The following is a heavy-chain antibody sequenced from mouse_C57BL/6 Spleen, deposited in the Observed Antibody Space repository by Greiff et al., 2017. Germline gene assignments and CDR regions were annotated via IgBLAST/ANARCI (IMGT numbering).Heavy chain of an antibody. CDR1: GYTFTSYW. D-gene: IGHD3-2*02. Sequence: VQLQQPGAELVMPGASVKLSCKASGYTFTSYWMHWVKQRPGQGLEWIGEIDPSDSYTNYNQKVKGKSTLTVDKSSSTAYMQLSSLTSEDSAVYYCARTAQATMDYWGQGTSVTVSS. CDR3: ARTAQATMDY. CDR2: IDPSDSYT. J-gene: IGHJ4*01. V-gene: IGHV1-69*01.